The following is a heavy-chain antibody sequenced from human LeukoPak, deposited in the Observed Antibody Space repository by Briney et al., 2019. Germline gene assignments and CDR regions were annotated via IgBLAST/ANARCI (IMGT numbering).Heavy chain of an antibody. V-gene: IGHV3-53*01. CDR1: GFTVSSDY. CDR3: ARGKSVSRGPFDY. J-gene: IGHJ4*02. Sequence: GGSLRLSCAASGFTVSSDYMSWVRQAPGKGLEWVAVIHNSGFTEYVDAVKGRFTISRDDSKNTLYLQMNSLRAEDTAVYYCARGKSVSRGPFDYWGQGTLVTVSS. CDR2: IHNSGFT. D-gene: IGHD4-11*01.